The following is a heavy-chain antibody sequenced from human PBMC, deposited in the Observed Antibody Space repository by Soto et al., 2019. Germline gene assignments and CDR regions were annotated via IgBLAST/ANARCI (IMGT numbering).Heavy chain of an antibody. CDR1: GFTFSSHG. D-gene: IGHD3-10*02. V-gene: IGHV3-30*18. Sequence: QVQLVESGGGVVQPGRSLRLSCAASGFTFSSHGMHWVRQAPGKGLEWVAVVSNDGSNKYYADSVKGRFTISRDNSKNPLYLQINRLRAGDPVVYYCAKEWVYVRSGWSLDSWGQEPRVTFSS. J-gene: IGHJ4*02. CDR3: AKEWVYVRSGWSLDS. CDR2: VSNDGSNK.